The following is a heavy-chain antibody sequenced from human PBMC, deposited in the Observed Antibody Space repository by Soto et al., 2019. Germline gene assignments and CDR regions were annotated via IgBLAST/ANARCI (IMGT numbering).Heavy chain of an antibody. J-gene: IGHJ6*03. Sequence: QVQLVQSGAEVKKPGASVKVSCKASGYTFTSYAMHWVRQAPGQRLERMGWINAGNGNTKYSQKFQGRVTITRDTSASTAYMELSSLRSEDTAVYYCARDGAGGYYYYYMDVWGKGTTVTVSS. D-gene: IGHD2-8*02. CDR2: INAGNGNT. V-gene: IGHV1-3*01. CDR3: ARDGAGGYYYYYMDV. CDR1: GYTFTSYA.